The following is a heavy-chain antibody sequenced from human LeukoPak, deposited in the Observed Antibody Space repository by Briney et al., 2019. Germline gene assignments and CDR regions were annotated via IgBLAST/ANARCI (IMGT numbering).Heavy chain of an antibody. Sequence: PSQTLSLTCTVSGGSISSGDYYWSWIRQPPGKGLEWIGYIYYSGSTYYNPPLKSRVTISVDTSKNQFSLKLSSVTAADTAVYYCVRAPGLVSSFTWFDPWGQGTLVTVSS. CDR1: GGSISSGDYY. CDR3: VRAPGLVSSFTWFDP. D-gene: IGHD3-9*01. J-gene: IGHJ5*02. V-gene: IGHV4-30-4*01. CDR2: IYYSGST.